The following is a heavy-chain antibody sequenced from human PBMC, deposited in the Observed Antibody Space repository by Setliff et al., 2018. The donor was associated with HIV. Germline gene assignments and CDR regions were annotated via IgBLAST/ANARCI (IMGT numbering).Heavy chain of an antibody. D-gene: IGHD2-15*01. V-gene: IGHV3-23*01. CDR1: GFTFSNYA. Sequence: GGSLRLSCAASGFTFSNYAMSWVRQAPGKGLEWVSIISASGGSTYYADSVKGRFTISRDKSKNTLYLQMNSLRAEDTAIYYCAKMTPSYYFYMDAWGNGTTVTVSS. CDR2: ISASGGST. CDR3: AKMTPSYYFYMDA. J-gene: IGHJ6*03.